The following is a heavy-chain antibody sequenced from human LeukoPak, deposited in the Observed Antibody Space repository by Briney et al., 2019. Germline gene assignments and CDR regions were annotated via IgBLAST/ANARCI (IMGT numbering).Heavy chain of an antibody. J-gene: IGHJ4*02. CDR3: ARDLDTYISSWYLVCDY. CDR2: INPNSGGT. Sequence: ASVKVSCKASGYTFTGYYMHWVRQAPGQGLEWMGWINPNSGGTNYAQKFQGRVTMTRDTSISTAYMELSRLRSDDTAVYYCARDLDTYISSWYLVCDYWGQGTLVTVSS. V-gene: IGHV1-2*02. CDR1: GYTFTGYY. D-gene: IGHD6-13*01.